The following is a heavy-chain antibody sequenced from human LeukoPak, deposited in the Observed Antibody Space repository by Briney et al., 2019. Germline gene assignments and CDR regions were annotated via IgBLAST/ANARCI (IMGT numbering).Heavy chain of an antibody. CDR2: INSDGIST. Sequence: GGSLRLSCAASGFTLRSYWMHWVRQAPGKGLVWVSRINSDGISTTYADSVKGRFTISRDNAKNTLYLQMNSLRAEDTAVYFCARDPDRSGWSTFEYWGQGTLVTVSS. V-gene: IGHV3-74*01. CDR1: GFTLRSYW. J-gene: IGHJ4*02. CDR3: ARDPDRSGWSTFEY. D-gene: IGHD6-19*01.